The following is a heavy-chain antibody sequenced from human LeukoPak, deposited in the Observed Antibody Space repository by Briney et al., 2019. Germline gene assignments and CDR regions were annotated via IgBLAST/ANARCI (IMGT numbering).Heavy chain of an antibody. CDR1: GGSISSSTYY. V-gene: IGHV4-39*01. CDR2: IYYSGST. Sequence: SETLSLTCTVSGGSISSSTYYWGWIRQPPGKGLEWIGSIYYSGSTYYNPSLKSRVTISVDTSKNQFSLKLSSVTAADRTVYYCARLDSYYYYMDVWGKGTTVTVSS. J-gene: IGHJ6*03. CDR3: ARLDSYYYYMDV.